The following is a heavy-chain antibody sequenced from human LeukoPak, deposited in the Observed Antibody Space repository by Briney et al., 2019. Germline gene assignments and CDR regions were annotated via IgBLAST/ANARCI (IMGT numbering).Heavy chain of an antibody. Sequence: PGGSLRLSCAASGFTFGSYAMHWVRQAPGKGLEWVAVISYDGSNKYYADSVKGRFTISRDNSKNTLYLQMNSLRAEDTAVYYCAREAMVRGVTGNRWFDPWGQGTLVTVSS. CDR1: GFTFGSYA. D-gene: IGHD3-10*01. CDR2: ISYDGSNK. J-gene: IGHJ5*02. V-gene: IGHV3-30*04. CDR3: AREAMVRGVTGNRWFDP.